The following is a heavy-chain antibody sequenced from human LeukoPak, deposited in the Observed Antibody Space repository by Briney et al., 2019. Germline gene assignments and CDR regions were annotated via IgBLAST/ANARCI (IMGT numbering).Heavy chain of an antibody. J-gene: IGHJ4*02. CDR3: AKGLDSGWERYFDY. D-gene: IGHD6-19*01. Sequence: PGGSLRLSCAASGFTFSSYGMHWVRQAPGKGLEWVAFIRYDGSNKYYADSVKGRFTISRDNSKNTLYLQMNSLRAEDTAVYYCAKGLDSGWERYFDYWGQGTLVTVSS. CDR1: GFTFSSYG. V-gene: IGHV3-30*02. CDR2: IRYDGSNK.